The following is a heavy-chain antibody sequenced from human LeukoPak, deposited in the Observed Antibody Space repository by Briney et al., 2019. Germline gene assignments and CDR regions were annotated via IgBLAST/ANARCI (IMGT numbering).Heavy chain of an antibody. V-gene: IGHV4-61*01. D-gene: IGHD1-20*01. CDR1: GGSVSSGSYY. J-gene: IGHJ4*02. CDR2: IYYSGST. CDR3: ARGGRYDSFDY. Sequence: SETLSLTCTVSGGSVSSGSYYWSWIRQPPGKGLEWIGYIYYSGSTNYNPSLKSRVTISVDTSKNQFSLKLSSVTAADTAVYYCARGGRYDSFDYWGQGTLVTVSS.